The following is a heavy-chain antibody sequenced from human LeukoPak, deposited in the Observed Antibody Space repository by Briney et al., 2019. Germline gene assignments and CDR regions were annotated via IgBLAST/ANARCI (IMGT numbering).Heavy chain of an antibody. Sequence: QPGGSLRLSCAASGFTFSSYGMHWVRQAPGKGLERVAVISYDGSNKYYADSVKGRFTISRDNSKNTLYLQMNSLRAEDTAVYYCAKRMGPSIAATDLDYWGQGTLVTVSS. CDR2: ISYDGSNK. J-gene: IGHJ4*02. D-gene: IGHD6-13*01. CDR1: GFTFSSYG. V-gene: IGHV3-30*18. CDR3: AKRMGPSIAATDLDY.